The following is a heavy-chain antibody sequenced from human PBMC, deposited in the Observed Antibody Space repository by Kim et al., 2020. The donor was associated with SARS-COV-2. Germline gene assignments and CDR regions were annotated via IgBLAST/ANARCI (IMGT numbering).Heavy chain of an antibody. Sequence: SETLSLTCTVSGGSISSSSYYWGWIRQPPGKGLEWIGSIYYSGSTYYNPSLKSRVTISVDTSKNQFSLKLSSVTAADTAVYYCARDVRDSYYYYYGMDVWGQGTTVTVSS. V-gene: IGHV4-39*07. J-gene: IGHJ6*02. CDR2: IYYSGST. D-gene: IGHD2-21*02. CDR3: ARDVRDSYYYYYGMDV. CDR1: GGSISSSSYY.